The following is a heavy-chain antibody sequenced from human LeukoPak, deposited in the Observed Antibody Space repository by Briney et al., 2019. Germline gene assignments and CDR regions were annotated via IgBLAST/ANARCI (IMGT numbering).Heavy chain of an antibody. CDR3: ARDVVVGGSSWSVAFAL. CDR2: IHHSGGI. D-gene: IGHD3-3*01. V-gene: IGHV4-4*02. CDR1: GDSISSNNW. Sequence: KPSGTLSLTCAVSGDSISSNNWWSWVRQTPEKRLEWIGEIHHSGGINYNPSLKSRVTISVDKSNNQFSLQLRSVTAADTAMYYCARDVVVGGSSWSVAFALWGQGAMVTVSS. J-gene: IGHJ3*01.